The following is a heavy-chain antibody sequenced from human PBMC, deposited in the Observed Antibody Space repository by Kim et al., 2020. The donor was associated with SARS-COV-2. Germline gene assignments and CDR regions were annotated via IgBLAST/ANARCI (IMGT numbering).Heavy chain of an antibody. D-gene: IGHD6-6*01. V-gene: IGHV3-73*01. CDR3: TRRGEYSSSSDFDY. J-gene: IGHJ4*02. Sequence: AASGKGRFTISRDDSKSTAYLQMNSLKTEDTAVYYCTRRGEYSSSSDFDYWGQGTLVTVSS.